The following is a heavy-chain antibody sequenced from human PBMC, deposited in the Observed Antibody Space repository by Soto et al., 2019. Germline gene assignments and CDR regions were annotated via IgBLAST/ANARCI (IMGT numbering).Heavy chain of an antibody. CDR1: GFSVGGNY. Sequence: PGGSLRLSCAASGFSVGGNYMSWVRQAPGKGLELVSLIYSGGNPFYADSMKGRFTLSRDNSNNMLYLQMDSLRAGDTAVYYCARGPNSDCWGQGTLVTVSS. CDR2: IYSGGNP. CDR3: ARGPNSDC. D-gene: IGHD2-21*01. V-gene: IGHV3-53*01. J-gene: IGHJ4*02.